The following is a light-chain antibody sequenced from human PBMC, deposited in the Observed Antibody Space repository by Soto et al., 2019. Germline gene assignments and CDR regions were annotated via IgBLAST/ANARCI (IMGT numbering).Light chain of an antibody. J-gene: IGKJ1*01. CDR2: GAS. Sequence: IVVSKSPATLSLSPGARAPLSCRASQSISSCLAWYQQKPGQAPRLLIYGASTWATGFPARFSGSGSGTDFTLTISSLQSEDFAAYYCQQYDTWPWTFGQGTKVDIK. CDR3: QQYDTWPWT. V-gene: IGKV3-15*01. CDR1: QSISSC.